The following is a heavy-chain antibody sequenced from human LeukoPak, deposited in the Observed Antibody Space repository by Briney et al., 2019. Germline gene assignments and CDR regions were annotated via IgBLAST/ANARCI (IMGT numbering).Heavy chain of an antibody. CDR1: GYTFTNYG. Sequence: ASVRVSCKASGYTFTNYGFDWVRQAPGQGLEWVGWISAYDGNTNYAPKFQGRVAMTTDTSTNTAYMELRSLRSDDTAIYYCARTCPMMFCSSSFFDPWGQGTLVTVSS. CDR3: ARTCPMMFCSSSFFDP. CDR2: ISAYDGNT. V-gene: IGHV1-18*01. D-gene: IGHD2-2*01. J-gene: IGHJ5*02.